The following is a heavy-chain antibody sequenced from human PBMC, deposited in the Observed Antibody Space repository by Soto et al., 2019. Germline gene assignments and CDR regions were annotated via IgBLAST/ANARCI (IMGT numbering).Heavy chain of an antibody. CDR1: GFTFNSYA. CDR3: AKDPRIGAAGTGDY. J-gene: IGHJ4*02. CDR2: ISGSGVST. D-gene: IGHD6-13*01. V-gene: IGHV3-23*01. Sequence: GGSLGLSCAASGFTFNSYAMGGVRKAPGKGLAWVSTISGSGVSTYYADSVKGRFTISRDNSRNTLYLQMNSLRAEDTALYYCAKDPRIGAAGTGDYWGQGTLVTVSS.